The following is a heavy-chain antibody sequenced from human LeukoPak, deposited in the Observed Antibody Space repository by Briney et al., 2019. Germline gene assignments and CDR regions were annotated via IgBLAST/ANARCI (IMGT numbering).Heavy chain of an antibody. Sequence: GGSLGLSCAASGFTFSNYWMHWVRQAPGKGLVWVSRINSDGINTSYADSVKGRFTISRDNAKNTLNLQMNSLRAGDTAVYYCAKDRVWFGELSVYFDYWGQGTLVTVSS. CDR1: GFTFSNYW. CDR2: INSDGINT. D-gene: IGHD3-10*01. J-gene: IGHJ4*02. V-gene: IGHV3-74*01. CDR3: AKDRVWFGELSVYFDY.